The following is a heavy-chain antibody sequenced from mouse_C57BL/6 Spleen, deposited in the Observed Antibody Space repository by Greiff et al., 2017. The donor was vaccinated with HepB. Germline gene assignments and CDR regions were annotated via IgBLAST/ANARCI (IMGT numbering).Heavy chain of an antibody. J-gene: IGHJ4*01. V-gene: IGHV5-4*01. D-gene: IGHD3-2*02. CDR2: ISDGGSYT. Sequence: EVQVVESGGGLVKPGGSLKLSCAASGFTFSSYAMSWVRQTPEKRLEWVATISDGGSYTYYPDNVKGRFTISRDNAKNNLYLQMSHLKSEDTAMYYCASQDSSGYGYAMDYWGQGTSVTVSS. CDR1: GFTFSSYA. CDR3: ASQDSSGYGYAMDY.